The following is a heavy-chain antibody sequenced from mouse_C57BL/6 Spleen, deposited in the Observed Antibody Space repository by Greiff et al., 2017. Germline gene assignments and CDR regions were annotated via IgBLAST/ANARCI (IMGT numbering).Heavy chain of an antibody. CDR2: IDPSNSYT. J-gene: IGHJ2*01. Sequence: QVQLQQPGAELVMPGASVKLSCKASGYTFTSYWMHWVKQRPGQGLEWIGEIDPSNSYTNYNQKFKAKSTLTVDKSSSTAYMQLRSLTSEDSAVFYCARRETPYYFDYWGQGTTLTVSS. CDR3: ARRETPYYFDY. CDR1: GYTFTSYW. V-gene: IGHV1-69*01.